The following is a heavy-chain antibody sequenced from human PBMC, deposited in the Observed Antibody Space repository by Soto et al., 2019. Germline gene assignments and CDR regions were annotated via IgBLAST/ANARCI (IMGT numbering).Heavy chain of an antibody. CDR2: IIPIFGTA. CDR1: GGTFSSYA. Sequence: QVQLVQSGAEVKKPGSSVKVSCKASGGTFSSYAISWVRQAPGQGLEWMGGIIPIFGTANYAQKLQGRVTTTADESTSTAYTELSSLRSEDTAVYYCASARVEWFPPADLNYYYYGMDVWGQGTTVTVSS. J-gene: IGHJ6*02. D-gene: IGHD3-3*01. V-gene: IGHV1-69*01. CDR3: ASARVEWFPPADLNYYYYGMDV.